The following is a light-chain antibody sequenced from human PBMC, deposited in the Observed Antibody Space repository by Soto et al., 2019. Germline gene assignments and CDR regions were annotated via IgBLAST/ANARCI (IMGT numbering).Light chain of an antibody. V-gene: IGLV1-51*01. Sequence: QSVLTQPPSVSAAPGQKVTISCSGSSPNIGINSVSWYQQLPGSAPKLLIYDTNKRLSGIPDRFSASKSGTSATLDISGLQTGDEADYHCGTWDARLSGWVFGGGTQLTVL. CDR3: GTWDARLSGWV. CDR2: DTN. CDR1: SPNIGINS. J-gene: IGLJ3*02.